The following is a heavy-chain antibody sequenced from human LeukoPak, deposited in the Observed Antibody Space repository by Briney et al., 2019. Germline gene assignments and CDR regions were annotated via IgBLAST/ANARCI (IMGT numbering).Heavy chain of an antibody. CDR3: ARHMGLGYSYGYPYFDY. CDR2: IYYSGST. CDR1: GGSISSYY. Sequence: SETLSLTCTVSGGSISSYYWSWIRQPPGKGLEWIGYIYYSGSTNYNPSLKRRVTISVDTSKNQFSLKLSSVTAAHTAVYYCARHMGLGYSYGYPYFDYWGQGTLVTVSS. V-gene: IGHV4-59*08. J-gene: IGHJ4*02. D-gene: IGHD5-18*01.